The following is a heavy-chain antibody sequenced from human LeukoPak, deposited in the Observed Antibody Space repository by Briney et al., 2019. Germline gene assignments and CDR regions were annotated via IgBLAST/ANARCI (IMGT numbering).Heavy chain of an antibody. CDR2: ISYDGSNK. CDR1: GFTFSSYG. Sequence: GGSLRLSCAASGFTFSSYGMHWVRQAPGKGLEWVAVISYDGSNKYYADSVKGRFTISRDNSKNTLYLQMNSLRAEDTAVYYCAKQLVPNYFDYWGQGTLVTVSS. V-gene: IGHV3-30*18. J-gene: IGHJ4*02. CDR3: AKQLVPNYFDY. D-gene: IGHD6-13*01.